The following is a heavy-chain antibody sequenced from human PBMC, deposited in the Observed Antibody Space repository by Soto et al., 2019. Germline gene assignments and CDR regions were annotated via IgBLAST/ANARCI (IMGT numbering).Heavy chain of an antibody. J-gene: IGHJ6*02. CDR3: ARGDLLEQLGDYYYYGMDV. CDR2: INHSGST. D-gene: IGHD6-13*01. V-gene: IGHV4-34*01. CDR1: GGSFSGYY. Sequence: SETLSLTCAVYGGSFSGYYWSWIRQPPGKGLEWIGEINHSGSTNYNPSLKSRVTISVDTSKNQFSLKLSSVTAADTAVYYCARGDLLEQLGDYYYYGMDVWGQGTTVTVSS.